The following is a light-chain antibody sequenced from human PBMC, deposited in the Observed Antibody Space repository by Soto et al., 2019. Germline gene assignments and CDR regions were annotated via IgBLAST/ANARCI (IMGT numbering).Light chain of an antibody. CDR3: GSYTSDNPVR. Sequence: QSALTPPASASGSPGQSITISCTGTSSDVGYYNYVSWYQQHPGKAPKLMIYEVTNRPSGVSNHFSASKSGNTASLTISELQAEDQAYYYCGSYTSDNPVRFGSVTKVT. V-gene: IGLV2-14*01. J-gene: IGLJ1*01. CDR2: EVT. CDR1: SSDVGYYNY.